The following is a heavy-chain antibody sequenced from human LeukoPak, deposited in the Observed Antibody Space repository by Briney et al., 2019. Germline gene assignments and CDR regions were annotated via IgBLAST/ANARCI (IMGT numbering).Heavy chain of an antibody. CDR1: GFTVSTNY. D-gene: IGHD2-8*01. J-gene: IGHJ4*02. CDR2: IYSGGST. Sequence: TGGSLRLSCAASGFTVSTNYMSWVRQAPEEGLEWVSVIYSGGSTYYADSVKGRFTISRDNSKNTLYLQMNSLRAEDTAVYYCTRSSYTNSWFFYWGQGSLVTVSS. CDR3: TRSSYTNSWFFY. V-gene: IGHV3-53*01.